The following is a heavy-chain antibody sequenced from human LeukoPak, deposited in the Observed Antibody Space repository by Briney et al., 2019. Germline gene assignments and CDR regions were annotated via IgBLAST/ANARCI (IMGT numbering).Heavy chain of an antibody. Sequence: PGGSLRLSCAASGFTVSSNYMSWVRQAPGKGLEWVSEIYSDGSTYYAASVKGRFSISRDNSKNTVYLQMNRLRAEDTAVYYCARQGYSYGYGDYWGQGTLVTVSS. D-gene: IGHD5-18*01. V-gene: IGHV3-53*01. CDR2: IYSDGST. J-gene: IGHJ4*02. CDR1: GFTVSSNY. CDR3: ARQGYSYGYGDY.